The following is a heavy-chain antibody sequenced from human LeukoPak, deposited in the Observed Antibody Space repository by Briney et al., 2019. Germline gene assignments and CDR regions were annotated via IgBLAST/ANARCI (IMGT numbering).Heavy chain of an antibody. Sequence: GGSLRLSCAASGFTFSTYSRNWVRQAPGKGLEWLPYISGDSRTIDYADSVKGRFTISRDNAKNSLYLQMNSLRGEDTAVYYCARDRDWAFDYWGQGTLVTVSS. V-gene: IGHV3-48*01. CDR2: ISGDSRTI. CDR1: GFTFSTYS. D-gene: IGHD3/OR15-3a*01. J-gene: IGHJ4*02. CDR3: ARDRDWAFDY.